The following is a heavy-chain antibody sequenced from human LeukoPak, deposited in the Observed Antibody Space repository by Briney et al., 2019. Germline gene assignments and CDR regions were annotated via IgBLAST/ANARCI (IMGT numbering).Heavy chain of an antibody. CDR3: AKDQYGGNPQYYFDY. Sequence: PGGSLRLSCAASGFTFSSYAMSWVRHAPGKGLDWVSAISGSGGNTYYADSVKGRFTISRDNSKNTLYLQMNSLRAEDTAVYYCAKDQYGGNPQYYFDYWGQGTLVTVSS. V-gene: IGHV3-23*01. J-gene: IGHJ4*02. CDR2: ISGSGGNT. D-gene: IGHD4-23*01. CDR1: GFTFSSYA.